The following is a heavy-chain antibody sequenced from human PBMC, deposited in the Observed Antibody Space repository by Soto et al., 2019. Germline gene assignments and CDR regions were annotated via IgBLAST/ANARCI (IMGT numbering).Heavy chain of an antibody. CDR1: GYTFTSYG. V-gene: IGHV1-18*04. Sequence: QVQLVQSGAEVKKPGASVKVSCKASGYTFTSYGISWVRQAPGQGLEWMGWISAYNGNTNYAQKLQGRVTMTTDTATSRAYMELRSLRSDDTAVYYCARRDCSSTSCYRSHAFDIWGQGTMVTVSS. CDR3: ARRDCSSTSCYRSHAFDI. J-gene: IGHJ3*02. D-gene: IGHD2-2*02. CDR2: ISAYNGNT.